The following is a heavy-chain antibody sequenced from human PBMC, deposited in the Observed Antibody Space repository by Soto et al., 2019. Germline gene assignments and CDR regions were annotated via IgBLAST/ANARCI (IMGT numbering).Heavy chain of an antibody. CDR1: GGSISSSSYY. V-gene: IGHV4-39*01. D-gene: IGHD2-15*01. CDR2: IYYSGST. J-gene: IGHJ4*02. Sequence: PSETLSLTCTVSGGSISSSSYYWGWIRQPPGKGLEWIGSIYYSGSTYYNPSLKSRVTISVDTSKNQFSLKLSSVTAADTAVYYCARRRVYCSGGSCYSKPRYFFDYWGQGTLVTVSS. CDR3: ARRRVYCSGGSCYSKPRYFFDY.